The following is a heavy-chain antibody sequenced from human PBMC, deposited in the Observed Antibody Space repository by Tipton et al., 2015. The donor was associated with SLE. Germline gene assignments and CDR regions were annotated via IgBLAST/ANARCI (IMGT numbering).Heavy chain of an antibody. D-gene: IGHD6-13*01. CDR2: IDSGGST. Sequence: SLRLSCAASGFTVSSNYMSWVRQAPGKGLEWVSVIDSGGSTYYADSVKGRFTISRDNSKNTLYLQMNSLRAEDTAVYYCARGYSSYWFDPWGQGTLVTVSS. V-gene: IGHV3-53*05. CDR1: GFTVSSNY. J-gene: IGHJ5*02. CDR3: ARGYSSYWFDP.